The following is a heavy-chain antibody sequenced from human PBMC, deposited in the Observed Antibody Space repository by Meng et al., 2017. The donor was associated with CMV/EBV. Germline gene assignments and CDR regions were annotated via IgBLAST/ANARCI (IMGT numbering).Heavy chain of an antibody. D-gene: IGHD3-10*01. V-gene: IGHV4-34*01. CDR3: ARGLWFGELSPFDY. CDR2: INHSGST. CDR1: GGSFSGYY. Sequence: WCRGRWKPSQTLSVPCAVYGGSFSGYYWGWIRQPTLKGLEWIGEINHSGSTNYNPSLKSRVTISVDTSKNQFSLKLSSVTAADTAVYYCARGLWFGELSPFDYWGQGTLVTVSS. J-gene: IGHJ4*02.